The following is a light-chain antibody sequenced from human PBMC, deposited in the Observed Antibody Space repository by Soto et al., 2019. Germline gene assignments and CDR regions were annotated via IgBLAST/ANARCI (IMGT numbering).Light chain of an antibody. J-gene: IGLJ2*01. CDR2: DVS. CDR1: SSDVGDYNF. CDR3: SSYTTVSIPHVV. V-gene: IGLV2-14*03. Sequence: QSALTQPASVSGSPGQSITISCTGTSSDVGDYNFVSWYQQHPGKAPKLMIYDVSNRPSGVSDRFSGSKSANTASLTISGLQAEDEADYFCSSYTTVSIPHVVFGGGTQLTVL.